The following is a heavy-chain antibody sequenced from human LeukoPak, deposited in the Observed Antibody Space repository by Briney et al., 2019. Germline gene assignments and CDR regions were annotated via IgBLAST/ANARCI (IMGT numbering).Heavy chain of an antibody. J-gene: IGHJ3*02. CDR1: GYSFSSYW. CDR3: ARPIHDYGDFIDAFDI. Sequence: GESLKISCKGSGYSFSSYWIGWVRQMPGKGLEWMGIIYPGDSDTRYSPSFQGQVTISADKSISTAYLQWSSLKASDTAMYYCARPIHDYGDFIDAFDIWGQETMVTVSS. V-gene: IGHV5-51*01. D-gene: IGHD4-17*01. CDR2: IYPGDSDT.